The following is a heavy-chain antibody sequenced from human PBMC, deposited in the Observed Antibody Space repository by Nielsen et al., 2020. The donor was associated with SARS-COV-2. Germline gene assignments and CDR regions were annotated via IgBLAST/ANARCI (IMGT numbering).Heavy chain of an antibody. V-gene: IGHV3-30*18. CDR3: AKDEWELLEGGVHDDAFDI. Sequence: GESQKISCAASGITFSSYGMHWVRQAPGKGLEWVAVISYDGSNKYYADSVKGRFTISRDNSKNTLYLQMNSLRAEDTAVHYCAKDEWELLEGGVHDDAFDIWGQGTMVTVSS. J-gene: IGHJ3*02. CDR2: ISYDGSNK. D-gene: IGHD1-26*01. CDR1: GITFSSYG.